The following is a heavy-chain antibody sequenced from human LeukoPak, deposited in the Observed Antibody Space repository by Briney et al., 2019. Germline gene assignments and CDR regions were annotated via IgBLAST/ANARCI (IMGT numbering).Heavy chain of an antibody. V-gene: IGHV3-23*01. J-gene: IGHJ5*02. CDR1: GFTFSSYA. Sequence: PGGSLRLSCAASGFTFSSYAMSWVRQAPGKGLEWVSAISGSGGSAHYADSVKGRFTISRDNSKNTLYLQMNSLRAEDTAVYYCAKDTIAAAGTRWFDPWGQGTLATVSS. CDR2: ISGSGGSA. D-gene: IGHD6-13*01. CDR3: AKDTIAAAGTRWFDP.